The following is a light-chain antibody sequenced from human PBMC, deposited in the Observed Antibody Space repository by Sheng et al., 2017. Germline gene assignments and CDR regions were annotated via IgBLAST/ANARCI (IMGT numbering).Light chain of an antibody. V-gene: IGKV3-11*01. Sequence: EIVLTQSPATLSLSPGERATLSCRASQSVSSYLAWYQQKPGQAPRLLIYDASNRATGIPARFSGSGSGTDFTLTISSLEPEDFAVYYCQQRSNWPFXFGQGTKLEIK. CDR1: QSVSSY. CDR3: QQRSNWPFX. CDR2: DAS. J-gene: IGKJ2*01.